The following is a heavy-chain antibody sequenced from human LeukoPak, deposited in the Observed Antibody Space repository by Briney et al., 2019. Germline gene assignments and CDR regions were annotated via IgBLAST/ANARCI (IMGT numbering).Heavy chain of an antibody. CDR2: ISAYNGNT. V-gene: IGHV1-18*01. J-gene: IGHJ4*02. CDR3: AGGIDSNTVNDFWSGIPGDY. CDR1: GYTFTSYD. Sequence: ASVKVSCKASGYTFTSYDINWVRQATGQGLEWMGWISAYNGNTNYAQKLQGRVTMTTDTSTSTAYMELRSLRSDDTAVYYCAGGIDSNTVNDFWSGIPGDYWGQGTLVTVSS. D-gene: IGHD3-3*01.